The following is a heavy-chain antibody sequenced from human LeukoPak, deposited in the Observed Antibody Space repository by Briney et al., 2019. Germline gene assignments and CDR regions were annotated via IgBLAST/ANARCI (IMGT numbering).Heavy chain of an antibody. CDR2: IYYSGST. D-gene: IGHD3-22*01. V-gene: IGHV4-59*01. CDR1: GGSINSYY. J-gene: IGHJ4*02. CDR3: ARDTSGYRRGSFDY. Sequence: SETLSLTCTVSGGSINSYYWSWIRQPPGKGLEWIGYIYYSGSTNYNPSLKSRVTISLDTSNNQFPLKLSSVTAADTAVYYCARDTSGYRRGSFDYWGQGTLVTVSS.